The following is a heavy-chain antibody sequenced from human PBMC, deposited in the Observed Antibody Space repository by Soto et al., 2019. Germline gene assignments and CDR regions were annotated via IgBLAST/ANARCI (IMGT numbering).Heavy chain of an antibody. CDR3: AHTRGAAVADIYYFDY. CDR1: GFSLSTSGVG. CDR2: IYWDDDK. V-gene: IGHV2-5*02. D-gene: IGHD6-19*01. Sequence: SGPTLVNPTQTLTRTCTFSGFSLSTSGVGVGWIRQPPGKALEWLALIYWDDDKRYSPSLKSRLTITKDTSKNQVVLTMTNMDPVDTATYYCAHTRGAAVADIYYFDYWGQGTLVTVSS. J-gene: IGHJ4*02.